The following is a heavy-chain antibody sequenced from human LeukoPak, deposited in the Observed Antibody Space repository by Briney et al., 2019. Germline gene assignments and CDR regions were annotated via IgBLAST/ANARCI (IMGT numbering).Heavy chain of an antibody. CDR1: GFSLGNARMG. CDR3: ARTLRGSGSGGYYPAPFDY. CDR2: IFSNDEK. V-gene: IGHV2-26*01. D-gene: IGHD3-22*01. J-gene: IGHJ4*02. Sequence: ESGPTLVNPTETLTLTCTVSGFSLGNARMGVSWIRQPPGKALEWLAHIFSNDEKSYSTSLKSRLTISKDTSKSQVVLTMTNMDPVDTATYYCARTLRGSGSGGYYPAPFDYWGQGTLVTVSS.